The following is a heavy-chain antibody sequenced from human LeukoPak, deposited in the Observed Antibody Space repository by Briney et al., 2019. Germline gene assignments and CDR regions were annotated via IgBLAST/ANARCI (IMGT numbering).Heavy chain of an antibody. Sequence: GASVKVSCKASGYTFTGYYMHWVRQAPGQGLEWMGWINPNSGGTNYAHKFQGRVTMTRDTSISTAYMELSRLRSDDTAVYYCARVGGSGSYSTFDYWGQGTLVTVSS. CDR3: ARVGGSGSYSTFDY. V-gene: IGHV1-2*07. CDR2: INPNSGGT. CDR1: GYTFTGYY. J-gene: IGHJ4*02. D-gene: IGHD3-10*01.